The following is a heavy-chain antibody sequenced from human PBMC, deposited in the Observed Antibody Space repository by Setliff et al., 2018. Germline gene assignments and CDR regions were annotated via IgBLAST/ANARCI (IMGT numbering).Heavy chain of an antibody. J-gene: IGHJ4*02. D-gene: IGHD1-1*01. CDR3: ARRVSGSMQDW. CDR2: IYYSGNS. CDR1: GASITSGSYY. V-gene: IGHV4-39*01. Sequence: SETLSLTCTVSGASITSGSYYWGWIRQPPGKGLEWIGTIYYSGNSNYNPSLKSRVTISIDTSQQFFLRLSSVTAADTAVYYCARRVSGSMQDWWGQGTLVTVSS.